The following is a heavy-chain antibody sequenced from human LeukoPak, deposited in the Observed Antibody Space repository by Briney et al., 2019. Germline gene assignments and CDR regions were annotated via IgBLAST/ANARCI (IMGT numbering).Heavy chain of an antibody. CDR1: GFTFSSYW. V-gene: IGHV3-7*01. Sequence: GGSLRLSCAASGFTFSSYWMTWVRQAPGKGLEWVANIKHDGSEKYYVDSVKGRFTISRDNAKNSLYLQMNSLRAEDTAVYYCARVTGYTIEDYFDYWGQGTLVTVSA. CDR3: ARVTGYTIEDYFDY. CDR2: IKHDGSEK. J-gene: IGHJ4*02. D-gene: IGHD3-9*01.